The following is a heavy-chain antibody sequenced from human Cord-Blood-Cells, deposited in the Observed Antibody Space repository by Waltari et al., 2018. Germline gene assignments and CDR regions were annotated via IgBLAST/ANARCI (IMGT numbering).Heavy chain of an antibody. J-gene: IGHJ6*02. Sequence: QVQLQQWGAGLLKPSETLSPTCAVYGGSFRGYSWSWLRQPPGKGLEWIGEINHSGSTNYNPSLKSRVTISVDTSKNQFSLKLSSVTAADTAVYYCASSAYSSSWYGMDVWGQGTTVTVSS. CDR2: INHSGST. CDR3: ASSAYSSSWYGMDV. CDR1: GGSFRGYS. V-gene: IGHV4-34*01. D-gene: IGHD6-13*01.